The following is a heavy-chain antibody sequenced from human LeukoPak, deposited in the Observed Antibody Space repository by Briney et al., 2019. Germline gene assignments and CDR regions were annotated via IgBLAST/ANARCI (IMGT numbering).Heavy chain of an antibody. D-gene: IGHD6-13*01. CDR3: ARYSDNWFDP. CDR2: IYYSGGT. CDR1: GGSISSYY. V-gene: IGHV4-59*01. J-gene: IGHJ5*02. Sequence: ASETLSLTCTVSGGSISSYYWSWIRQPPGKGLEWIGYIYYSGGTNHNPPLKSRVTISVDTSKNQFSLKLSSVTAADTAVYYCARYSDNWFDPWGQGTLVTVSS.